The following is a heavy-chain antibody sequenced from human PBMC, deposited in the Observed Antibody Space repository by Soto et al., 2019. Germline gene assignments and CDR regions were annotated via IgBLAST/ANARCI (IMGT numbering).Heavy chain of an antibody. CDR1: GFTFSSYS. CDR2: IWYDGSNK. D-gene: IGHD6-13*01. V-gene: IGHV3-33*08. J-gene: IGHJ4*02. CDR3: ARGPTQYSSSWFDY. Sequence: GGSLRLSCAASGFTFSSYSMHWVRQAPGKGLEWVAVIWYDGSNKYYADSVKGRFTISRDNSKNTLYLQMNSLRAEDTAVYYCARGPTQYSSSWFDYWGQGTPVTVSS.